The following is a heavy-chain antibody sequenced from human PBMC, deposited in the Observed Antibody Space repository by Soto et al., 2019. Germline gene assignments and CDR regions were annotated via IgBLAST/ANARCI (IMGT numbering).Heavy chain of an antibody. CDR3: ARYITESAWNYAFFDY. Sequence: HPGGSLRLSCAASGFTFSSYGMHWVRQAPGKGLEWVAVISYDGSNKYYADSVKGRFTISRDNSKNTLYLQMNSLRAEDTAVYYCARYITESAWNYAFFDYWGQGTLVTVSS. D-gene: IGHD1-7*01. CDR1: GFTFSSYG. V-gene: IGHV3-30*03. J-gene: IGHJ4*02. CDR2: ISYDGSNK.